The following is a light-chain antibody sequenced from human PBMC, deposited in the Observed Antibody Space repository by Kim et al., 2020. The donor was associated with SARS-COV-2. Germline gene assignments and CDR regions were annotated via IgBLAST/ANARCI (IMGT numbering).Light chain of an antibody. J-gene: IGKJ1*01. CDR2: EAS. V-gene: IGKV1-5*01. Sequence: DIQMTQSPATLSASVGDRVTITCRASQSISSWLAWYQQRPGKAPQLLIYEASSLESGVASRFSGSGSGTEFTLTISSLQPDDFATYYCQQYNSDSKAFGRGTKVDIK. CDR3: QQYNSDSKA. CDR1: QSISSW.